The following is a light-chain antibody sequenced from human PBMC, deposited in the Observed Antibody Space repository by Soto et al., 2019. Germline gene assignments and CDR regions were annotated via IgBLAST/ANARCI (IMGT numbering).Light chain of an antibody. V-gene: IGLV1-47*01. CDR3: VGWDTSQSRHWV. CDR1: SSNIGNDY. Sequence: QAVVTQPPSASGTPGQRVTISCSGSSSNIGNDYVHWYQQFPGTAPKLLIYRNNQRPSGVPDRFSGSKSGTSASLAISGLRSEAAAYYYCVGWDTSQSRHWVFGGGTKLTVL. CDR2: RNN. J-gene: IGLJ3*02.